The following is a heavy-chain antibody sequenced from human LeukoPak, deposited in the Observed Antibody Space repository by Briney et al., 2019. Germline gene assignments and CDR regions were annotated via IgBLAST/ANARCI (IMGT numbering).Heavy chain of an antibody. V-gene: IGHV4-59*12. J-gene: IGHJ4*02. CDR3: ARGKARITIFGVVTRQYYFDY. Sequence: PSETLSLTCTVSGGSISSYYWSWIRQPPGKGLEWIGYIYYSGSTNYNPSLKSRVTISVDTSKNQFSLKLSSVTAADTAVYYCARGKARITIFGVVTRQYYFDYWGQGTLVTVSS. CDR2: IYYSGST. CDR1: GGSISSYY. D-gene: IGHD3-3*01.